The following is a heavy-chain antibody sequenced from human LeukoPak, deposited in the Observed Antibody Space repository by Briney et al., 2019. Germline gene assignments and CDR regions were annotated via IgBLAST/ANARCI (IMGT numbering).Heavy chain of an antibody. CDR2: ISAYNGNT. CDR1: GYTFTSYG. V-gene: IGHV1-18*01. J-gene: IGHJ4*02. D-gene: IGHD3-22*01. Sequence: GASVKVSYKASGYTFTSYGISWVRQAPGQGLEWMGWISAYNGNTNYAQKLQGRVTMTTDTSTSTAYMELRSLRSDDTAVYYCAREYFDSNRRDYFDYWGQGTLVTVSS. CDR3: AREYFDSNRRDYFDY.